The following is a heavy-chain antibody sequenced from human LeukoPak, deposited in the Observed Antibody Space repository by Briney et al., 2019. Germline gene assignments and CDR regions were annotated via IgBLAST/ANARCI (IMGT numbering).Heavy chain of an antibody. CDR1: GGSISSYY. CDR2: IHYSGTT. CDR3: ARASPRRAGYNLDY. D-gene: IGHD5-24*01. Sequence: SETLSLTCNVSGGSISSYYWTWIRQPPGKGLEYIGDIHYSGTTNYNPSLKSRLTISVDTSKNQFSLNLSSLTAADTGVYYCARASPRRAGYNLDYWGQGTLVTVSS. V-gene: IGHV4-59*01. J-gene: IGHJ4*02.